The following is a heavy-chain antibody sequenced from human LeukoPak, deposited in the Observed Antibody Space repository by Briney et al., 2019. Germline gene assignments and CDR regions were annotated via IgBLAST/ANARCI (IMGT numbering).Heavy chain of an antibody. CDR1: GGSISNSF. CDR3: ARGGATYYYDSSGYYYLDY. CDR2: IYTSGRT. J-gene: IGHJ4*02. D-gene: IGHD3-22*01. V-gene: IGHV4-4*07. Sequence: SETLSLTCTVSGGSISNSFWSWIRQPAGKGLEWLGRIYTSGRTNYNPSLKSRVTMSLDTSKQQISLKLTSVTAADTAVYYCARGGATYYYDSSGYYYLDYWGQGTLVTVSS.